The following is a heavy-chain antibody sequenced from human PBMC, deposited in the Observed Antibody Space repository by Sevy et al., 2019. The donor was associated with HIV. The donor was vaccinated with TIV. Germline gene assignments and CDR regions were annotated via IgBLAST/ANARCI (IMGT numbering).Heavy chain of an antibody. CDR1: GGSIGSFY. D-gene: IGHD2-8*01. V-gene: IGHV4-59*01. CDR2: IHCSGNT. J-gene: IGHJ4*02. Sequence: SETLSLTCNVSGGSIGSFYWSWIRQPPGKGLEWIAYIHCSGNTNYNPSLKSRVTISVDTSKNQFSLKVSSVTDADTAFYYCARGSTYGLPYYFDSWGQGTLVTVSS. CDR3: ARGSTYGLPYYFDS.